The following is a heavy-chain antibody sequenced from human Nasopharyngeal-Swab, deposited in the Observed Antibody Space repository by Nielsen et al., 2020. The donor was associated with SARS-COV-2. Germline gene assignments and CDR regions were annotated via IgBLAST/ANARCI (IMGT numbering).Heavy chain of an antibody. CDR2: IYPGDSDT. CDR1: GYSFTSYW. D-gene: IGHD4-17*01. Sequence: KVSCKGSGYSFTSYWIGWARQMPGKGLEWMGIIYPGDSDTRYSPSFQGQVTISADKSISTAYLQWSSLKASDTAMYYCARHWGTSTVTTWPLSVIESYYMDVWGKGTTVTVSS. J-gene: IGHJ6*03. CDR3: ARHWGTSTVTTWPLSVIESYYMDV. V-gene: IGHV5-51*01.